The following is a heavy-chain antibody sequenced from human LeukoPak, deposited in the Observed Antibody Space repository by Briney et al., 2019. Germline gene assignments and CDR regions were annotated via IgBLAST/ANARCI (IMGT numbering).Heavy chain of an antibody. CDR3: ARGAYYYDSSGSNFGGY. CDR1: GYTFTGYY. V-gene: IGHV1-2*02. D-gene: IGHD3-22*01. CDR2: INPNSGGT. J-gene: IGHJ4*02. Sequence: ASVKVSCKASGYTFTGYYMHWVRQAPGHGLKWMGWINPNSGGTNYAQKLQGRVTMTRDTSISTAYMELSRLRSDDTAVYYCARGAYYYDSSGSNFGGYWGQGTLVTVSS.